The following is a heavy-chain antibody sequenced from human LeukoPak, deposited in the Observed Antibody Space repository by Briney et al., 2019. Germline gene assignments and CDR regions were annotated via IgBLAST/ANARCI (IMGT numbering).Heavy chain of an antibody. D-gene: IGHD6-6*01. CDR1: GGSISTYY. J-gene: IGHJ3*01. CDR3: AREYSSSSGKNAFDV. V-gene: IGHV4-4*07. CDR2: IYACGNT. Sequence: SKTLSLTCTVSGGSISTYYWSLIRQPAGKGLEWIGRIYACGNTNYNPSLKGRVTMSLDTSKNQFSLRLTSVTAADTAVYYCAREYSSSSGKNAFDVWGQGTMVTVSS.